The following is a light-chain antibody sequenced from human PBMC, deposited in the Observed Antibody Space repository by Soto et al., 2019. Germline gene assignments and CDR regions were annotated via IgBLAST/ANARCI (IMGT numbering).Light chain of an antibody. V-gene: IGKV3-11*01. Sequence: EIVLTQSPATLSLSPGERATLSCRASQSVSSYLAWYQQKPGQAPRLLIYDASNRATGIPARFSGSGSGTDFTLTISSLEPEDFAVYYCQQRSNWPPLFTFGHGTKVGIK. CDR3: QQRSNWPPLFT. CDR2: DAS. J-gene: IGKJ3*01. CDR1: QSVSSY.